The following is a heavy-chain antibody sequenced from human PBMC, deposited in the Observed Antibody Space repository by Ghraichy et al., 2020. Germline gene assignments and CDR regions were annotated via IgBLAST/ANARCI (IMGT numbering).Heavy chain of an antibody. J-gene: IGHJ4*02. CDR3: AKDDSSVWFFFDY. D-gene: IGHD3-22*01. CDR2: ISASGGST. CDR1: GFTFSNYA. Sequence: GGSLRLSCATSGFTFSNYAMSWVRQAPGKGLEWVSAISASGGSTYYADSVKGRFTISRDNSKNTLYLQMNSLRAEDTAVYYCAKDDSSVWFFFDYWGQGTLVTVSS. V-gene: IGHV3-23*01.